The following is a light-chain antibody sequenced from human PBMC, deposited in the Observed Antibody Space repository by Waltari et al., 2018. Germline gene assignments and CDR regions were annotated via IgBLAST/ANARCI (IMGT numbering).Light chain of an antibody. CDR1: QSVSRA. J-gene: IGKJ1*01. Sequence: EIVLTQSPGTLSLSQGERATLSCRASQSVSRALAWYQQKPGQAHRLLIYAASTRATGVPDRFSGSGAGTDFSLTISRLDPEDFAVYYCQHYVNLPVTFGQGTKVEI. CDR2: AAS. V-gene: IGKV3-20*01. CDR3: QHYVNLPVT.